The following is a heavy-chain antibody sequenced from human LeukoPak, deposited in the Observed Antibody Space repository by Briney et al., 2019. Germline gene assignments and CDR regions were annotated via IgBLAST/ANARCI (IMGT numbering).Heavy chain of an antibody. CDR3: AKRDSSGWHFFDC. D-gene: IGHD6-19*01. CDR2: VSGSGSST. Sequence: GGSLRLSCAASGFTFSSYGMSWVRQAPGKGLEWVSTVSGSGSSTYYADSVKGRFTISRDNSENTLNSQMNSLRAEDTALYYCAKRDSSGWHFFDCRGQGTLVSVSS. J-gene: IGHJ4*02. CDR1: GFTFSSYG. V-gene: IGHV3-23*01.